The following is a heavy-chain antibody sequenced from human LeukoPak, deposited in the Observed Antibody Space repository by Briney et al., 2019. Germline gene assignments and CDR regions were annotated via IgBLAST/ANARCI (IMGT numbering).Heavy chain of an antibody. CDR1: GFTVSGDY. CDR2: IYSGGFT. CDR3: APDLRGAAWSLDY. J-gene: IGHJ4*02. D-gene: IGHD2-15*01. V-gene: IGHV3-53*01. Sequence: GGSLRLSCAASGFTVSGDYMGWVRQAPGKGLEWVSVIYSGGFTYYADSVKGRFTISGDNSKNTLYLQMNSLRAEDTAVYYCAPDLRGAAWSLDYWGQGTLVTVSS.